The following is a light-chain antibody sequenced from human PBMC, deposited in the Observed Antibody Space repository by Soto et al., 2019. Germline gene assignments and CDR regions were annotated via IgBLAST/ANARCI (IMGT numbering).Light chain of an antibody. V-gene: IGLV1-47*01. CDR3: APWDDSLSGEV. CDR1: TSNIGSNY. J-gene: IGLJ3*02. Sequence: QSVLTQPPSASGTPGQRVTISCSGSTSNIGSNYVYWYQQVPGTAPKLLIYRHDQRPSGVPDRFSGSRSGTSASLAISGLRSEDEADYYCAPWDDSLSGEVFGAGTKLTVL. CDR2: RHD.